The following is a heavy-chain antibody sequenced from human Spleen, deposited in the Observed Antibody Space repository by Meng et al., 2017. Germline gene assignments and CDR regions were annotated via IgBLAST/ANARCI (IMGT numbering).Heavy chain of an antibody. CDR2: ISGSGGST. J-gene: IGHJ4*02. CDR1: GFTFSSYA. Sequence: GGSLRLSCAASGFTFSSYAMSWVRQAPGKGLEWVSAISGSGGSTYYADSVKGQFTISRDNSKNTLYLKMNSLRAEDTAVYYCANGDLYYDSSGYYSYYWGQGTLVTVSS. CDR3: ANGDLYYDSSGYYSYY. V-gene: IGHV3-23*01. D-gene: IGHD3-22*01.